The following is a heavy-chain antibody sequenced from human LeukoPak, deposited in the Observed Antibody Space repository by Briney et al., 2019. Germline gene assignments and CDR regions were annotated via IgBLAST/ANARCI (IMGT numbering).Heavy chain of an antibody. D-gene: IGHD5-18*01. CDR2: IKQDGSEK. V-gene: IGHV3-7*01. CDR1: GFTFSSYG. CDR3: ASPGSVGDTGMPDY. J-gene: IGHJ4*02. Sequence: PGGSLRLSCAASGFTFSSYGMSWVRQVPGKGLEWVANIKQDGSEKYYVDSVKGRFTISRDNAKKSLYLHMNSLRAEDTAVYYCASPGSVGDTGMPDYWGQGTLVTVSS.